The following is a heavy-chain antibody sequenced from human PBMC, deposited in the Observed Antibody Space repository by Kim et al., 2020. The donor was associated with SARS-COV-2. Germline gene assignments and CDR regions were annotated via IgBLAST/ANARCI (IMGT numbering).Heavy chain of an antibody. CDR2: ITGSGDIT. Sequence: GGSLRLSCVASGFTFSNYGMTWVRQAPGGGLEWVSGITGSGDITAYADSVKGRFTISRDNSKNTLYLQMSSLRAEDTAVYYCANPLQLDYWGQGSLVAV. CDR3: ANPLQLDY. CDR1: GFTFSNYG. D-gene: IGHD5-18*01. J-gene: IGHJ4*02. V-gene: IGHV3-23*01.